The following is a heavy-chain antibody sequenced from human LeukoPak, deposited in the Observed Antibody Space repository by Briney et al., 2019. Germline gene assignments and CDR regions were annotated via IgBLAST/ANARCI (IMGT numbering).Heavy chain of an antibody. D-gene: IGHD6-19*01. CDR2: IYHSGST. Sequence: SETLSLTCAVSGYSISSGYYWGWIRQPPGKGLEWIGSIYHSGSTYYNPSLKSRVTISVDTSKNQFSLKLSSVTAADTAVYYCARLVWAVAGDFGYYYYYYMDVWGKGTTVTVSS. V-gene: IGHV4-38-2*01. J-gene: IGHJ6*03. CDR1: GYSISSGYY. CDR3: ARLVWAVAGDFGYYYYYYMDV.